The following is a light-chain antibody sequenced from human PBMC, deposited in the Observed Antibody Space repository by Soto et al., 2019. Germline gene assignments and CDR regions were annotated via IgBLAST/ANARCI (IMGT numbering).Light chain of an antibody. Sequence: IQMTQNPNSVSSSVGERVTITCRASQDISTCLGWYQQKLGKAPKLLIYGASSRETGVPARFSGSVSGTEFTLTISSLEPEDFATYYCQQLFVSPITFGQGRRLEVK. CDR3: QQLFVSPIT. CDR1: QDISTC. J-gene: IGKJ5*01. CDR2: GAS. V-gene: IGKV1-12*01.